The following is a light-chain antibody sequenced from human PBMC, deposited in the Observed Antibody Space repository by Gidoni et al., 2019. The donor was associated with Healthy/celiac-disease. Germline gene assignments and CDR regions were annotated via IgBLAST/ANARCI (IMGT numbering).Light chain of an antibody. J-gene: IGLJ2*01. CDR2: GKS. CDR1: SSNIGAGYD. CDR3: QSYDSSLSGYVV. V-gene: IGLV1-40*01. Sequence: QAGLKQPPSVSGAPGQRVTISCTGSSSNIGAGYDVHGYQHVPGRAPKFLIYGKSNRPSGVPDRFSGSKSGTSASLAITGLQAEDEADYYCQSYDSSLSGYVVFGGGTKLTVL.